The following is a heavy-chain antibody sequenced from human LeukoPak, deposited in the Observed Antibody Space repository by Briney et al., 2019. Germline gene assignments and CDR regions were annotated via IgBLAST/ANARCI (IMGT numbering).Heavy chain of an antibody. CDR3: AKMKGHPLPKYYMDV. CDR2: ISGRGDNT. Sequence: GGSLRLSCAASGFTFSGFAMSWVRRTPGKGLEWVSGISGRGDNTLYADSVKGRFTISRDNSKNTLYLEMNSLRAEDTAIYYCAKMKGHPLPKYYMDVWGQGTTVTVSS. D-gene: IGHD1-26*01. J-gene: IGHJ6*01. CDR1: GFTFSGFA. V-gene: IGHV3-23*01.